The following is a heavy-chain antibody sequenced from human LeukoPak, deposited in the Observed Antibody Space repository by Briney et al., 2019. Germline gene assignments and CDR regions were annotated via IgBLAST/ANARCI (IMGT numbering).Heavy chain of an antibody. Sequence: GGSLRLSCAASGFTFSSYAMSWVRQAPGKGLEWISAIGRSGDSIFYADSVKGRFTISRDKSKDTLYLQMNSLRAEDTAVYYCAKRPSAGNVYFDSWGQGTLVTVSS. CDR2: IGRSGDSI. D-gene: IGHD6-13*01. V-gene: IGHV3-23*01. CDR1: GFTFSSYA. CDR3: AKRPSAGNVYFDS. J-gene: IGHJ4*02.